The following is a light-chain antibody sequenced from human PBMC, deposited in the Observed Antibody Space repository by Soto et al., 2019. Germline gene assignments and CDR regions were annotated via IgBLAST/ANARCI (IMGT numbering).Light chain of an antibody. J-gene: IGKJ2*01. CDR2: KVS. CDR1: QTIRSW. Sequence: DIQMTQSPSILSASVGDRVTITCRASQTIRSWLAWYQQKQGKVPKLLNYKVSTLESGVPSRFSGSGWGTEFTLTSSSLQTDDFAIYYCQQYDDYSFTFGQGTKLEIK. CDR3: QQYDDYSFT. V-gene: IGKV1-5*03.